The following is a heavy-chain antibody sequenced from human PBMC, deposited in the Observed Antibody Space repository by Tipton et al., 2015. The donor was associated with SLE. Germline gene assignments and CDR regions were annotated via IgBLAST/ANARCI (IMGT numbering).Heavy chain of an antibody. CDR1: GGSFSGYY. CDR2: IYYSGST. CDR3: ARDSIFGVGRGRDY. Sequence: GLVKPSETLSLTCAVYGGSFSGYYWSWIRQPPGKGLEWIGSIYYSGSTYYNPSLKSRVTISVDTSKNQFSLKLSSVTAADTAVYYCARDSIFGVGRGRDYWGQGTLVTVSS. J-gene: IGHJ4*02. V-gene: IGHV4-34*01. D-gene: IGHD3-3*02.